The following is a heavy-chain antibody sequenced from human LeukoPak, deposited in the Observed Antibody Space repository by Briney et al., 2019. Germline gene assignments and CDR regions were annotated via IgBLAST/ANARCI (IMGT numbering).Heavy chain of an antibody. CDR3: ARHSEGYSSSYSVDY. J-gene: IGHJ4*02. V-gene: IGHV4-39*01. CDR2: IYYTGST. Sequence: PSETLSLTCTVSSGSVSSRFYYWGWIRQPPGKGLEWIGSIYYTGSTCYNPSLESRVTISVDTSNNQFSLKLKSVTAADTAVYYCARHSEGYSSSYSVDYWGQGNLVTVSS. D-gene: IGHD6-13*01. CDR1: SGSVSSRFYY.